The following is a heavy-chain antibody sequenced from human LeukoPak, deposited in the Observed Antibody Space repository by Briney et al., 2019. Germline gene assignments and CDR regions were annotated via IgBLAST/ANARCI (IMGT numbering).Heavy chain of an antibody. D-gene: IGHD1-1*01. Sequence: ASVKVSCKAAGYTFTTYYMQWVRQAPGQGLEWMGTINPSGGSTSYAQKFQGRVTMTRDTSTSTVYMELSSLRSEDTAVYYCARGGRGEGTGTTRVAFDIWGQGTMVTVSS. J-gene: IGHJ3*02. CDR1: GYTFTTYY. CDR2: INPSGGST. V-gene: IGHV1-46*01. CDR3: ARGGRGEGTGTTRVAFDI.